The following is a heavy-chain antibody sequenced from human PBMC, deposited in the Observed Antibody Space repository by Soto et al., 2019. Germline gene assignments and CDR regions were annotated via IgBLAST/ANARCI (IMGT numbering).Heavy chain of an antibody. CDR3: ARRYGSAFDI. Sequence: PSETLSLTCTVSGGSISSYYWSWFRQSPGKRMEWIGYVHHSWGSSYNPSIQSRVAISLDTSKSQFSLKVTSVTATDTAVYYCARRYGSAFDIWGQGTMVTVSS. D-gene: IGHD3-10*01. V-gene: IGHV4-59*08. CDR2: VHHSWGS. CDR1: GGSISSYY. J-gene: IGHJ3*02.